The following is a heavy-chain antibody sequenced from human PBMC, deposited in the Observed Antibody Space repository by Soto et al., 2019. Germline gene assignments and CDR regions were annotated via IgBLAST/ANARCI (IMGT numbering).Heavy chain of an antibody. J-gene: IGHJ4*02. Sequence: PGGSLRLSCAASGFTFSTYWMHWVRQAPGKGLVWVSRINSDGSTTNYADSVKGRFTISRDNAKNTLYLQMNSLRAEDTAVYYCARDRGWSLFDYWGQGTLVTVSS. CDR3: ARDRGWSLFDY. CDR1: GFTFSTYW. CDR2: INSDGSTT. D-gene: IGHD6-19*01. V-gene: IGHV3-74*01.